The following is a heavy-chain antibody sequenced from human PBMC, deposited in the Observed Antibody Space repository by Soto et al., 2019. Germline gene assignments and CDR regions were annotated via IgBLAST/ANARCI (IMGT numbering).Heavy chain of an antibody. V-gene: IGHV3-30*18. Sequence: QVQLEESGGGVVQPGRSLRLSCAASGFTFSSYGMHWVRQAPGKGLEWVAVISYDGSNKYYADSVKGRFTISRDNSKNTLYLQMNSLRAEDTAVYYCAKDVRSSYSSGWFDYYYYGMDVWGQGTTVTVSS. J-gene: IGHJ6*02. D-gene: IGHD6-19*01. CDR2: ISYDGSNK. CDR3: AKDVRSSYSSGWFDYYYYGMDV. CDR1: GFTFSSYG.